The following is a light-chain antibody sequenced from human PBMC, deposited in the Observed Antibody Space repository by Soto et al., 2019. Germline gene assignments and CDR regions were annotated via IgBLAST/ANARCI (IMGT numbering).Light chain of an antibody. V-gene: IGKV1-39*01. Sequence: IQMTQSPLSLSASVGDRVTITCRASQYIKNYLNWYQQTPGKAPKLLMSAASSLQRGVSSRFSGSGAGTDFTLTINSLQPEDFATYYCQQSYTIPWTFGHGTKLDI. J-gene: IGKJ1*01. CDR2: AAS. CDR1: QYIKNY. CDR3: QQSYTIPWT.